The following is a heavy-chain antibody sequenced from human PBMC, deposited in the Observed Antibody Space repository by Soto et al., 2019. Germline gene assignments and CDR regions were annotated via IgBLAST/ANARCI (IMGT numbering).Heavy chain of an antibody. Sequence: ASVKVSCKASGYTFTSYGISWVRQAPGQGLEWMGWISAYNGNTNYAQKLQGRVTMTTDTSTSTAYMELRSLRSDDTAVYYCARAHLYYYGSGSYNNWFDPWGQGTLVTVSS. CDR1: GYTFTSYG. D-gene: IGHD3-10*01. V-gene: IGHV1-18*01. J-gene: IGHJ5*02. CDR2: ISAYNGNT. CDR3: ARAHLYYYGSGSYNNWFDP.